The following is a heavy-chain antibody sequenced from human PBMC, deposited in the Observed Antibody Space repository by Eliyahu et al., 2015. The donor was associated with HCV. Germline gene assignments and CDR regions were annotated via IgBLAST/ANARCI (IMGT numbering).Heavy chain of an antibody. CDR2: IRFDGSEK. CDR3: ARAIYDGWGFGDY. Sequence: QVQLVESGGGVVQPGSSLXLSLSXSGFXFSGHAMHWVRQAPGKGLEWVAVIRFDGSEKFYADSVKGRFSISRDNFQNTLFLQMNSLRPEDTAVYYCARAIYDGWGFGDYWGQGTLVTVSS. J-gene: IGHJ4*02. V-gene: IGHV3-30-3*01. D-gene: IGHD3-16*01. CDR1: GFXFSGHA.